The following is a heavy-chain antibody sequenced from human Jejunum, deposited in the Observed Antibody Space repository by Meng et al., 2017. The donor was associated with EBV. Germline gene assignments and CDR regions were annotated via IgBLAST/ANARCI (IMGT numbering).Heavy chain of an antibody. CDR1: RISINSDGW. D-gene: IGHD6-25*01. V-gene: IGHV4-4*02. J-gene: IGHJ5*02. Sequence: QVPLQAPGPGRAGPSGTLSLTCAFSRISINSDGWWSWVRQPQGKGLEWIGEVFHSGSTDYNPSLKSRDTMSLDKSRNQFSLTLKSVTAEDTAVYFCARAGNLNRGCHTWGQGTLVTVSS. CDR2: VFHSGST. CDR3: ARAGNLNRGCHT.